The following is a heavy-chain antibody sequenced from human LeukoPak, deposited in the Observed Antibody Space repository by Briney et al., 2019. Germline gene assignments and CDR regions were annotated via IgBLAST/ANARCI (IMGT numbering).Heavy chain of an antibody. Sequence: GGSLRLSCAASGFTFSSYAMSWVRQAPGKGLEWVSAISGSGGSTYYADSVKGRFTISRDNSKNTLYLQMNSLRAEDTAVYYCARVPGLISRLYYFDYWGQGTLVTVSS. CDR1: GFTFSSYA. CDR2: ISGSGGST. D-gene: IGHD3-16*01. V-gene: IGHV3-23*01. CDR3: ARVPGLISRLYYFDY. J-gene: IGHJ4*02.